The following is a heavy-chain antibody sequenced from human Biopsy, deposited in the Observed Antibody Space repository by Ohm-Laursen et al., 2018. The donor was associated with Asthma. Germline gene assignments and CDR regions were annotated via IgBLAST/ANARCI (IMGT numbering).Heavy chain of an antibody. D-gene: IGHD6-19*01. CDR1: GGTFSNFA. Sequence: SSMKVSCKAPGGTFSNFAISWVRQAPGQGLEWPGGIMTVFGTTNYAQKFQGRVTITADESTSTAYMEVTSLRSEDTAIYYCARCQVGYSSGWSLLLKKIYYSGMDVWGQGTAVTVSS. V-gene: IGHV1-69*01. CDR2: IMTVFGTT. CDR3: ARCQVGYSSGWSLLLKKIYYSGMDV. J-gene: IGHJ6*02.